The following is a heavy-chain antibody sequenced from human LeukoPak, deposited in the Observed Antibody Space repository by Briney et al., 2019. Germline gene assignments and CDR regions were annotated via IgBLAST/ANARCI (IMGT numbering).Heavy chain of an antibody. CDR1: GYSFTSYW. Sequence: GESLKISCKGSGYSFTSYWIGWVRQMPGKGLEWMGIIYPGDSDTRYSPSFQGQVTISADKSISTAYLQWSSLKASDTAMYYCARIRTRSGYYRLAEYFQHWGQGTLVTVSS. CDR3: ARIRTRSGYYRLAEYFQH. V-gene: IGHV5-51*01. J-gene: IGHJ1*01. CDR2: IYPGDSDT. D-gene: IGHD3-22*01.